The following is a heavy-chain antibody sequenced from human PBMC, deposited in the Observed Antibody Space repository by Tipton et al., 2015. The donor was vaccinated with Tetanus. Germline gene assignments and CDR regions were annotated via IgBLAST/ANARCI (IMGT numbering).Heavy chain of an antibody. D-gene: IGHD4-11*01. V-gene: IGHV4-31*03. J-gene: IGHJ5*02. CDR3: ARRLVQNLFDP. Sequence: TLSLTCTVSGGSVRSGSYSWNWIRQHPVRGLEWIGYIYYTGNTYYNPSLKSRVTISVDTSKNQFSLRLTSVTAADTAVYYCARRLVQNLFDPWGQGTLVTVSS. CDR2: IYYTGNT. CDR1: GGSVRSGSYS.